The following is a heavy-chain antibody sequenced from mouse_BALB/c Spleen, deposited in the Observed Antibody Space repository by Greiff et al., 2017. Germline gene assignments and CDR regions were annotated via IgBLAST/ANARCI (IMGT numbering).Heavy chain of an antibody. CDR3: AIHKGPYDGYYDYYAMDY. J-gene: IGHJ4*01. CDR1: GFTFSSYT. Sequence: EVMLVESGGGLVQPGGSPKLSCAASGFTFSSYTMSWVRQTPEKRLEWVAYISNGGGSTYYPDTVKGRFTISRDNAKNTLYLQMSSLKSEDTAMYYCAIHKGPYDGYYDYYAMDYWGQGTSVTVSS. D-gene: IGHD2-3*01. V-gene: IGHV5-12-2*01. CDR2: ISNGGGST.